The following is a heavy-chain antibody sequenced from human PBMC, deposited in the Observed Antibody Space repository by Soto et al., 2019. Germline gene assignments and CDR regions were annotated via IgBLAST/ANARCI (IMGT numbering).Heavy chain of an antibody. D-gene: IGHD2-21*01. J-gene: IGHJ6*02. CDR1: GFTFTRYS. CDR3: ARLSGDHSAFFSYGMDA. CDR2: ISSTTNYI. V-gene: IGHV3-21*01. Sequence: PGGSLRLSCAASGFTFTRYSMNWVRQAPGKGLEWVSSISSTTNYIYYADSMKGRFTVSRDNARNTLSLQMNSLRADDTAVYYCARLSGDHSAFFSYGMDAWGQGTTVTVSS.